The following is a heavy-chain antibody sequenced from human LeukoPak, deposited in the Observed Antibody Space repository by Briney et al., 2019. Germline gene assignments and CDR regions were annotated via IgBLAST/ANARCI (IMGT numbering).Heavy chain of an antibody. Sequence: GGSPRLSCAASGFTFSSYGMHWVRQAPGKGLEWVAVIWYDGSNKYYADSVRGRFTISRDNSKNTLYLQMNSLRAEDTAVYYCAREEYYYDSSGYYYFDYWGQGTLVTVSS. D-gene: IGHD3-22*01. CDR2: IWYDGSNK. CDR1: GFTFSSYG. J-gene: IGHJ4*02. CDR3: AREEYYYDSSGYYYFDY. V-gene: IGHV3-33*01.